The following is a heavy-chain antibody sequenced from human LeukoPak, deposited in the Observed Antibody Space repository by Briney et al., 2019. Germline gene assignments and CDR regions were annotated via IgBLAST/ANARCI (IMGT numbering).Heavy chain of an antibody. CDR2: INANSGGT. V-gene: IGHV1-2*06. D-gene: IGHD1-26*01. CDR3: ARDVSSTSNWEFDY. J-gene: IGHJ4*02. Sequence: ASVKVSCKTSGYTFADYFIHWVRQAPGQGLEWIGRINANSGGTEYQQKFQGRVTMTRDTSISTAYVEVNWLISDDTAIYYCARDVSSTSNWEFDYWGQGTLVTVSS. CDR1: GYTFADYF.